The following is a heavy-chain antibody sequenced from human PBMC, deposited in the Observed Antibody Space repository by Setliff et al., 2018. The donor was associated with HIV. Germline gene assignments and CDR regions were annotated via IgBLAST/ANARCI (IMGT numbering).Heavy chain of an antibody. V-gene: IGHV1-69-2*01. D-gene: IGHD3-10*01. CDR1: GYSFTTYF. CDR2: VDPEDGET. CDR3: AKGPTGSGGAYLDY. Sequence: ASVKVSCKASGYSFTTYFMHWVRQAPGKGLEWMGRVDPEDGETIYAERFRGRISLTVDKSTGTAYMELNSLRAEDTALYYCAKGPTGSGGAYLDYWGQGTLVTVSS. J-gene: IGHJ4*02.